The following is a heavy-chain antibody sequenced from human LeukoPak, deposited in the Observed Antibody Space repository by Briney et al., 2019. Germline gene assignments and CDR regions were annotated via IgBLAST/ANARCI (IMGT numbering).Heavy chain of an antibody. J-gene: IGHJ4*02. D-gene: IGHD3-22*01. CDR1: GFSLTTRPLG. V-gene: IGHV2-5*02. Sequence: ESGPTLVKXTQTLTLTCSFSGFSLTTRPLGVGWIPQPPGKALEWLAVIYWDDDKRYNPSLRTRLTVTTATSKNQVVLIMTNMDPVDTATYYCAHRRSGYDWNHGDFDYWGQGTLVTVSS. CDR3: AHRRSGYDWNHGDFDY. CDR2: IYWDDDK.